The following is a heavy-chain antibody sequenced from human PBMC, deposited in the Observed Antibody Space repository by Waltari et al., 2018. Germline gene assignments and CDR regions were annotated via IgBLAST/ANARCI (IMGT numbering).Heavy chain of an antibody. CDR3: ARDSGKQWLASIYFQH. CDR2: ISSSGSTI. Sequence: EVQLVESGGGLVQPGGSLRLSCAASGFTFSSYEMNWVRQAPGKGLEWVSYISSSGSTIYYADSVKGRFTISRDNAKNSLYLKMNSLRAEDTAVYYCARDSGKQWLASIYFQHWGQGTLVTVSS. D-gene: IGHD6-19*01. J-gene: IGHJ1*01. CDR1: GFTFSSYE. V-gene: IGHV3-48*03.